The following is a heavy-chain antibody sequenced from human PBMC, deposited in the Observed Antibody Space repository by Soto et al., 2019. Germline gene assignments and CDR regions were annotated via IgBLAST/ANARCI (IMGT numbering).Heavy chain of an antibody. J-gene: IGHJ4*01. D-gene: IGHD3-10*01. V-gene: IGHV3-23*01. CDR1: GFTFSNYP. CDR3: AKDRRITMVRGVPRAFDS. CDR2: ISGSGETP. Sequence: EVQLLESGGGLVQPGGSLRLSCAASGFTFSNYPMSWVRQAPGKGLEWVSGISGSGETPYYADSVKGRFTISRDNYKNMLYLQMNSLRAEDTAVYYCAKDRRITMVRGVPRAFDSWGQGNLVTVSS.